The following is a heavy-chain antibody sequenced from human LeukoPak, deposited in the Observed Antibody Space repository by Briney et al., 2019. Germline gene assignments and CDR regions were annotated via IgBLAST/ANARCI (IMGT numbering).Heavy chain of an antibody. J-gene: IGHJ4*02. D-gene: IGHD1-26*01. CDR3: ATRSGSYYLDY. CDR1: GFTFSSYG. V-gene: IGHV1-24*01. Sequence: GGSLRLSCAASGFTFSSYGMHWVRQAPGKGLEWMGGFDPEDGETIYAQKFQGRVTMTEDTSTDTAYMELSSLRSEDTAVYYCATRSGSYYLDYWGQGTLVTVSS. CDR2: FDPEDGET.